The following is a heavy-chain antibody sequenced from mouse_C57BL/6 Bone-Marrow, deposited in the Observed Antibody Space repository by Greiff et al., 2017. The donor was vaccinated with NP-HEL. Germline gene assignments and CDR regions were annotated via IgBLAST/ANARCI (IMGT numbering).Heavy chain of an antibody. Sequence: QVHVKQSGPELVKPGASVKISCKASGYTFTDYYINWVKQRPGQGLEWIGWIFPGSGSTYYNEKFKGKATLTVDKSSSTAYMLLSSLTSEDSAVYFCARGDYYGSSLYYFDYWGQGTTLTVSS. CDR2: IFPGSGST. CDR1: GYTFTDYY. V-gene: IGHV1-75*01. CDR3: ARGDYYGSSLYYFDY. J-gene: IGHJ2*01. D-gene: IGHD1-1*01.